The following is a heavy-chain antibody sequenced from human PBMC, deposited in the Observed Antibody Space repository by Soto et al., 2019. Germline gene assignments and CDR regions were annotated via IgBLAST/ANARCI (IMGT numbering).Heavy chain of an antibody. CDR2: IYYSGST. D-gene: IGHD4-17*01. CDR3: GRDTDYGDGLDY. J-gene: IGHJ4*02. CDR1: GGSISSSSYY. V-gene: IGHV4-39*02. Sequence: SETLSLTCTVSGGSISSSSYYWGWIRQPPGKGLEWIGSIYYSGSTYYNPSLKSRVTISVDTSKNQFSLKLRSVTAADTAVYYCGRDTDYGDGLDYWGQGTLVTVSS.